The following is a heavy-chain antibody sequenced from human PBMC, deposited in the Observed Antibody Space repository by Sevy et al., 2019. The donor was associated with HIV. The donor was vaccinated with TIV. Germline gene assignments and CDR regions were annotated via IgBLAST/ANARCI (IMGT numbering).Heavy chain of an antibody. V-gene: IGHV3-48*03. J-gene: IGHJ6*02. CDR1: GFTFSSFE. CDR3: AKRGGQYDLGMDV. Sequence: GGSLRLSCVASGFTFSSFEMNWVRQAPGKGLEWVSSVSTSGSNRDYADSFKGRVTISRDNAKKSLYLQMNSLRAEDTAIYFYAKRGGQYDLGMDVWGQGTTVTVSS. CDR2: VSTSGSNR. D-gene: IGHD1-1*01.